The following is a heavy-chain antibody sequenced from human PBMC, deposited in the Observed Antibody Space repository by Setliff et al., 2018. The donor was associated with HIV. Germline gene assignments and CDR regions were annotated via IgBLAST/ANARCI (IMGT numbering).Heavy chain of an antibody. CDR2: IYAGGST. V-gene: IGHV3-53*01. CDR3: ARNPQPTGTPDYYYYYYMDV. CDR1: GFSVSSNY. Sequence: GGSLRLSCAASGFSVSSNYMSWVRQAPGKGLEWVSVIYAGGSTYYADSVKGRFTISRDNSKNMLYLQMDSLRAEDTAVYYCARNPQPTGTPDYYYYYYMDVWGKGTTVTVSS. J-gene: IGHJ6*03. D-gene: IGHD1-1*01.